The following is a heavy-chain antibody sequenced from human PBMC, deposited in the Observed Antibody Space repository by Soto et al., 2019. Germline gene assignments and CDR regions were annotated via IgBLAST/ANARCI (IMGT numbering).Heavy chain of an antibody. D-gene: IGHD3-10*01. CDR1: GGSISSSSYY. V-gene: IGHV4-39*01. CDR2: MYYSVST. Sequence: QLQLQESGPGLVKPSETLSLTCTVSGGSISSSSYYWGWIRQPPGKRLEWIGGMYYSVSTYFNPSLKSRVTISVDTSKNQFSLKLSSVTAADTAVYYCARWYGSEVFDYWGQGTLVTVSP. CDR3: ARWYGSEVFDY. J-gene: IGHJ4*02.